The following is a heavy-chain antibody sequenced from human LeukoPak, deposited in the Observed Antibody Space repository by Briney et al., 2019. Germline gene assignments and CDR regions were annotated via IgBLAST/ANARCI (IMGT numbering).Heavy chain of an antibody. D-gene: IGHD3-10*01. Sequence: GESLKISCKGSGYSFTSYWIGWLRQMPGKGLEWMGIIYPGDSDTRYSPSFQGQVTISADKSISTAYLQWSSLKASDTAMYYCARTPMVRGVITGFDYWGQGTLATVSS. CDR1: GYSFTSYW. V-gene: IGHV5-51*01. CDR3: ARTPMVRGVITGFDY. J-gene: IGHJ4*02. CDR2: IYPGDSDT.